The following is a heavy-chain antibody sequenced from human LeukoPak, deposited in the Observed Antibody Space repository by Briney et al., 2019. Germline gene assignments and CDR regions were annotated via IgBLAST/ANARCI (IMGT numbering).Heavy chain of an antibody. CDR2: IHPNRGNT. V-gene: IGHV1-2*02. J-gene: IGHJ4*02. CDR1: GYTFTGYY. Sequence: ASVKVSCKASGYTFTGYYIHWVRQAPGQGLEWMGWIHPNRGNTNYAQEFQGRVTMTRDTSISTAYMELNRLTSDDTAVYYCAKVTATTFDYWGQRTLVTVSS. CDR3: AKVTATTFDY. D-gene: IGHD2-21*02.